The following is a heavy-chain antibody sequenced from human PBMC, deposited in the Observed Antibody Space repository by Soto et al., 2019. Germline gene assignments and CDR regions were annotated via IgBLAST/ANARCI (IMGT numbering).Heavy chain of an antibody. J-gene: IGHJ5*02. D-gene: IGHD4-17*01. CDR3: ARDLSYGDFLNWFDP. Sequence: SETLSLTCTVSGGSISSYYWSWIRQPPGKGLEWIGYIYYSGSTNYNPSLKSRVTISVDTSKNQFSLKLSSVTAADTAVYYCARDLSYGDFLNWFDPWGQGTLVTVSS. CDR2: IYYSGST. CDR1: GGSISSYY. V-gene: IGHV4-59*01.